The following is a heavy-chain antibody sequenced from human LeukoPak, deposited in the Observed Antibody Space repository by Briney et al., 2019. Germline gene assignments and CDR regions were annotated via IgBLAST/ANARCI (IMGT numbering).Heavy chain of an antibody. V-gene: IGHV3-9*03. J-gene: IGHJ3*02. CDR2: ISWNSGSI. CDR3: AKSESSGWPIDAFDI. D-gene: IGHD6-19*01. Sequence: SLRLSCAASGFTFDDYAMHWVRQAPGKGLEWDSGISWNSGSIGYADSVKGRFTISRDNAKNSLYLQMNSLRAEDMALYYCAKSESSGWPIDAFDIWGQGTMVTVSS. CDR1: GFTFDDYA.